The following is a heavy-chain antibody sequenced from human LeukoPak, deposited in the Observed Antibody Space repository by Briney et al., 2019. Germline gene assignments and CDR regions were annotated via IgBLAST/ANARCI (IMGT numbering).Heavy chain of an antibody. V-gene: IGHV1-18*01. D-gene: IGHD3-22*01. Sequence: ASVKVSCKASGYTFTSYGISWVRQAPGQGLEWMGWISAYNGNTNYAQKLQGRVTMTTDTSTSTAYMELRSLRSDDTAVYYCARTFGDSSGYYPTGYYYYYMDVWGKGTTVTVSS. CDR2: ISAYNGNT. CDR1: GYTFTSYG. CDR3: ARTFGDSSGYYPTGYYYYYMDV. J-gene: IGHJ6*03.